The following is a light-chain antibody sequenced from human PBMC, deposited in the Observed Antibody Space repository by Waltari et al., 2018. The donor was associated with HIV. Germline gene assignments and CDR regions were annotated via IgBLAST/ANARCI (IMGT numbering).Light chain of an antibody. CDR3: HQSSSLPHT. J-gene: IGKJ2*01. CDR1: QNIGSN. V-gene: IGKV6-21*01. CDR2: YAS. Sequence: EIVLTQSPDFQSVTPKETVTITCRASQNIGSNLHWYQQKPDQSPKLVIKYASRYFSGVPSRFSGSGSGTDFSLTISRLEAEDAATYFCHQSSSLPHTFGQGTKLEIK.